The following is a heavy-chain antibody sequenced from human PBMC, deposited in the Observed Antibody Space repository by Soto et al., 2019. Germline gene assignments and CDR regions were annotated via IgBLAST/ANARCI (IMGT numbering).Heavy chain of an antibody. Sequence: SETLSLTGSVYGGSFSGYYWSWIRQPPGKGLEWIGEINHSGSTNYNPSLKSRVTISGDTSKNQFSRQLSSVTGADTAVYYCARVRNSSHDVWSGYPTRPYGMDVWGQGTTVPVSS. CDR1: GGSFSGYY. CDR3: ARVRNSSHDVWSGYPTRPYGMDV. CDR2: INHSGST. D-gene: IGHD3-3*01. V-gene: IGHV4-34*01. J-gene: IGHJ6*02.